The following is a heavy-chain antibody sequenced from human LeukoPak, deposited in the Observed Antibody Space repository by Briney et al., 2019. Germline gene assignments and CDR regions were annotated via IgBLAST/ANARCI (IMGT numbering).Heavy chain of an antibody. J-gene: IGHJ4*02. V-gene: IGHV3-48*03. Sequence: GGSLRLSCAASGFSFSSYEMNWVRQAPGKGLEWVSYISSRGTTQYYADSVKGRFTISRDNAKNLLFLQMNSLRAEDTAVYYCARVSGYSIGGWYAFDYWGQGTLVTVSS. D-gene: IGHD6-25*01. CDR3: ARVSGYSIGGWYAFDY. CDR1: GFSFSSYE. CDR2: ISSRGTTQ.